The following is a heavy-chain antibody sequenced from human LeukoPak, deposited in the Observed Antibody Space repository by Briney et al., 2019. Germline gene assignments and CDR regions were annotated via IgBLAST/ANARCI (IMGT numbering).Heavy chain of an antibody. D-gene: IGHD5-18*01. CDR2: IYYTGAT. V-gene: IGHV4-59*01. CDR1: SGSISSYY. Sequence: KPSETLSLTCTVSSGSISSYYWSWVRLPPGKGLEWIGYIYYTGATYYNPSLKSRVTISLDTSKNQFSLKLSSVTAADAAVYYCARAGYSYGTGYYFDYWGQGALLTVSS. CDR3: ARAGYSYGTGYYFDY. J-gene: IGHJ4*02.